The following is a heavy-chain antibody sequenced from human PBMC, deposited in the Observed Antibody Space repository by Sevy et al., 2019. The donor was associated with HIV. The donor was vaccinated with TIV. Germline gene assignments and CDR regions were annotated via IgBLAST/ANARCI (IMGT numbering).Heavy chain of an antibody. CDR3: AKVPVDIVATNFDS. V-gene: IGHV3-23*01. D-gene: IGHD5-12*01. CDR1: GFTFSSYA. Sequence: GGSLRLSCAASGFTFSSYAMSWVRQAPGKGLEWVSAISGSGGSTYYADSVKGRFTISGDNSKNTLYLQMNSLRAEDTAVYYCAKVPVDIVATNFDSWGQGTLVTVSS. CDR2: ISGSGGST. J-gene: IGHJ4*02.